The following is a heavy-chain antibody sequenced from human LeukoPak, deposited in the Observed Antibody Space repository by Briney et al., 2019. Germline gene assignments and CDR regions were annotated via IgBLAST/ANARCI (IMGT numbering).Heavy chain of an antibody. J-gene: IGHJ6*02. CDR3: ARGSLYYDSSPSYGMDV. Sequence: ASVKVSCKASGYTFTSYDINWVRQATGQGLEWMGWVNPNSGNTGYAQKFQGRVTMTRNTSISTAYMELSSLRSEDTAVYYCARGSLYYDSSPSYGMDVWGQGTTVTVSS. CDR1: GYTFTSYD. V-gene: IGHV1-8*01. D-gene: IGHD3-22*01. CDR2: VNPNSGNT.